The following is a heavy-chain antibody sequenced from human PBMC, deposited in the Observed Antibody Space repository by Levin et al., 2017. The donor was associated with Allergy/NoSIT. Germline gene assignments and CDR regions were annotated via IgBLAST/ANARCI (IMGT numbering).Heavy chain of an antibody. CDR3: AKDRNRMRLVVTAIDF. CDR1: GFSFNSYG. CDR2: ISGSGGST. J-gene: IGHJ4*02. D-gene: IGHD2-21*02. V-gene: IGHV3-23*01. Sequence: QSGGSLRLSCAASGFSFNSYGMSWVRQAPGKGLEWVSVISGSGGSTYYADSVKGRFTISRDNSKNTLYLQMDSLRAEDTAVYYCAKDRNRMRLVVTAIDFWGQGTLVTVSS.